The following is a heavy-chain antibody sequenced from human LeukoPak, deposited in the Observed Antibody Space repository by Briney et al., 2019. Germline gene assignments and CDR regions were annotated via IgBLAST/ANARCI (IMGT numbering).Heavy chain of an antibody. J-gene: IGHJ4*02. CDR2: LRGDGST. CDR3: AKASWVSNGDAVL. Sequence: PGGSLRLSCAASGFTFSSYAMSWVRQAPARGLEWISSLRGDGSTFYADSVKGRFTLSRDESRNTVYFQLNSLRVEDTAVYYSAKASWVSNGDAVLWGQGTLVTVFS. CDR1: GFTFSSYA. V-gene: IGHV3-23*01. D-gene: IGHD1-1*01.